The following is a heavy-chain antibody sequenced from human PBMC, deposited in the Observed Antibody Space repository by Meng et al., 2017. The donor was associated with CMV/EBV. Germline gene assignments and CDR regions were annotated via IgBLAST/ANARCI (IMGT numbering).Heavy chain of an antibody. J-gene: IGHJ4*02. CDR2: ISSSSSYI. Sequence: GGSLRLSCAASGFTFSSYSMNWVRQAPGKGLEWVSSISSSSSYIYYADSVKGRFTISRDNAKNSLYLQMNSLRAEDTAVYYCARDLRVVPAAVYYFDYWGQGTLVTVSS. V-gene: IGHV3-21*01. CDR3: ARDLRVVPAAVYYFDY. CDR1: GFTFSSYS. D-gene: IGHD2-2*01.